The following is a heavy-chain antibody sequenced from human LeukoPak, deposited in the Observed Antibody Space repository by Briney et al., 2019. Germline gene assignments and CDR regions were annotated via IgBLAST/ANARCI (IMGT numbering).Heavy chain of an antibody. CDR3: ATVDDLEFRYYFDY. J-gene: IGHJ4*02. V-gene: IGHV1-69*02. CDR1: GGTFSSYT. CDR2: IIPILGIA. Sequence: GASVKVSSKASGGTFSSYTISWVRQTPRKGLEWMGRIIPILGIANYAQKFQGRVTITADNSTSTAYMELSSLRSEDTAVYYCATVDDLEFRYYFDYWGQGTLVTVSS. D-gene: IGHD3-10*01.